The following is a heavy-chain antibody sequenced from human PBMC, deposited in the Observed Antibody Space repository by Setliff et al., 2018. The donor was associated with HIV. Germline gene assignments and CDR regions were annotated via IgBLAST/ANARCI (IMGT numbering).Heavy chain of an antibody. CDR1: GYTFTTYY. J-gene: IGHJ5*02. CDR2: LNPSEGTT. D-gene: IGHD6-19*01. Sequence: ASVKVSCKASGYTFTTYYIHWVRQAPGQGLEWMGILNPSEGTTSFAQKFQGRDTMTRNTFTSTVYMDLSSLRADDTAVYYCVRGYRSAWNSWFDAWGQGTRVTVSS. CDR3: VRGYRSAWNSWFDA. V-gene: IGHV1-46*01.